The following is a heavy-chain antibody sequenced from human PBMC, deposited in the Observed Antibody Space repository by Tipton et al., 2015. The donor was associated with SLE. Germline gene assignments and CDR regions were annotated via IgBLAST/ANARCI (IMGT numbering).Heavy chain of an antibody. V-gene: IGHV4-38-2*01. J-gene: IGHJ4*02. CDR2: VSPGGNT. CDR1: GYSISSGYY. Sequence: TLSLTCAVSGYSISSGYYWGWSRQPPGKGLEWIGSVSPGGNTYYNPSLKSRVTISVDTSKNQFSLKLSSVTAADTAVYYCARDSPTVAGTFDSWGQGTLVTVSS. CDR3: ARDSPTVAGTFDS. D-gene: IGHD6-19*01.